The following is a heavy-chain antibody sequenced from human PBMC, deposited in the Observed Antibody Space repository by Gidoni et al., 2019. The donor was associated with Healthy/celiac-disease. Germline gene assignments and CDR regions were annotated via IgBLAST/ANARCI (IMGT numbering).Heavy chain of an antibody. Sequence: EVQLVESGGGLVKPGGSLRLSCAASGFTFSNAWMSWVRQAPGKGLELVGRIKSKTDGGTTDYAAPVKGRFTISRDDSKNTLYLQMNSLKTEDTAVYYCTTDPEYSYEMDVGYWGQGTLVTVSS. J-gene: IGHJ4*02. CDR1: GFTFSNAW. CDR3: TTDPEYSYEMDVGY. D-gene: IGHD5-18*01. CDR2: IKSKTDGGTT. V-gene: IGHV3-15*01.